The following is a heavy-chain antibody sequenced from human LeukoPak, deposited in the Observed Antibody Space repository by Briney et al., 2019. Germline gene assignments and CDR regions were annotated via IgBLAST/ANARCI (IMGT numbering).Heavy chain of an antibody. CDR1: GGSISDFQ. D-gene: IGHD6-6*01. V-gene: IGHV4-59*01. CDR3: ARGRKLDTYYYYYYMDV. J-gene: IGHJ6*03. CDR2: VDYTGST. Sequence: SETLSLTCSVSGGSISDFQWSWLRQPPGKGLEWIGYVDYTGSTNYNSSLRSRVSMSIDTSKNQFSLKPSSVTAADTAVYYCARGRKLDTYYYYYYMDVWGKGTTVTVSS.